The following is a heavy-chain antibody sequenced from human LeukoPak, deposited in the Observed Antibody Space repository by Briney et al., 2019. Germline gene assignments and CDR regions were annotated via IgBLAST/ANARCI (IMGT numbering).Heavy chain of an antibody. CDR1: GFIFSCCE. J-gene: IGHJ3*02. D-gene: IGHD3-22*01. Sequence: GGSLRLSCAASGFIFSCCEMNWVRQAPGKGLEWISYISISGTTIYYAESVKGRFTISRDNTKNSLYLQMNSLRAEDTAVYYCVRGGGSAYKYNAFDIWGQGTMVTGSS. V-gene: IGHV3-48*03. CDR3: VRGGGSAYKYNAFDI. CDR2: ISISGTTI.